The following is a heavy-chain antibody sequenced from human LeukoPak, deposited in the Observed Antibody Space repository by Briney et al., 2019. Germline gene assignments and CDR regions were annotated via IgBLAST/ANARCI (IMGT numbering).Heavy chain of an antibody. J-gene: IGHJ4*02. Sequence: SETLSLTCTVSGGSISSGSYYWSWIRQPAGKGLEWIGRIYTSGSTNYNPSLKSRVTISVDTSKNQFSLKLSSVTAADTAVYYCASSGYWGQGTLVTASS. V-gene: IGHV4-61*02. D-gene: IGHD3-10*01. CDR2: IYTSGST. CDR3: ASSGY. CDR1: GGSISSGSYY.